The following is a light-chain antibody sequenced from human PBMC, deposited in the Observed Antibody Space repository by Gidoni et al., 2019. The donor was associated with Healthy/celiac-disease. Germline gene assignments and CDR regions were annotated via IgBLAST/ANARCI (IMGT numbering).Light chain of an antibody. J-gene: IGKJ4*01. Sequence: IVLTQSPATLSLSPGERATLSCRASQSVSSYLAWYQQKPGQAPRLLIYDASNRATGIPARFSGSGSGTDFTLTISSLEPEDFAVYYCQQRSNWPPGHTFGGGTKVEIK. CDR2: DAS. CDR1: QSVSSY. CDR3: QQRSNWPPGHT. V-gene: IGKV3-11*01.